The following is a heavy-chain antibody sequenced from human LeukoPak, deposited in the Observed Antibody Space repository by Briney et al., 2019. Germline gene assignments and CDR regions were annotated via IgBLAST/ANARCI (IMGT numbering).Heavy chain of an antibody. CDR1: GGTFSGYA. CDR3: ARGGEAYNSAHDY. D-gene: IGHD5-24*01. V-gene: IGHV1-46*03. Sequence: ASVKVSCKASGGTFSGYAISWVRQAPGQGLEWMGIINPSGGTTTYAQNFQGRVTMTRDTSTSTVYMELSSLRSEDTAMYYCARGGEAYNSAHDYWGQGTLVTVSS. J-gene: IGHJ4*02. CDR2: INPSGGTT.